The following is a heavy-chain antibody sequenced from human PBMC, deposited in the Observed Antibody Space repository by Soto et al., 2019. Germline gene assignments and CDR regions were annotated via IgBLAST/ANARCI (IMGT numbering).Heavy chain of an antibody. V-gene: IGHV1-46*01. J-gene: IGHJ3*02. D-gene: IGHD3-3*01. CDR2: INPSGGST. CDR1: GYTFTSYY. Sequence: QVQLVQSGAEVKKPGASVKVSCKASGYTFTSYYMHWVRQAPGQGLEWMGIINPSGGSTSYAQKFQGRVNMTRDTSTSTVYMELSSLRSEDTAVYYCAREVEWDAFDSWGQGTMVTVSS. CDR3: AREVEWDAFDS.